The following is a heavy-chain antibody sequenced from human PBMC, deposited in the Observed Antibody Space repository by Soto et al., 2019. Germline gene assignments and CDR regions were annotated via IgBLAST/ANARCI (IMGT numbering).Heavy chain of an antibody. CDR1: GFTFGIYW. Sequence: EVQLVESGGGLVQPGGSLRLSCAASGFTFGIYWMSWVRQAPGKGLEWVANINQGGSETYYVDSVEGRFTISRDNAQNSLYLQTNNLRGEDTAMCYCARSSSTGTVDYWGQGTLVTVSS. J-gene: IGHJ4*02. V-gene: IGHV3-7*03. CDR2: INQGGSET. D-gene: IGHD1-1*01. CDR3: ARSSSTGTVDY.